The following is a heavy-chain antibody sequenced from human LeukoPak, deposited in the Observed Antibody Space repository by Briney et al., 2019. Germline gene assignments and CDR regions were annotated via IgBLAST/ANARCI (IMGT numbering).Heavy chain of an antibody. J-gene: IGHJ4*02. D-gene: IGHD2-2*01. Sequence: SETLSLTCTVSGASISSSTYYWGWIRQPPGTGLEWIGSAAYSGNTYYNPSLKSRFTILVDTSKNQFSLKMTSVTAADTAVYYCVRVSSASWYLIDYWGQGTLVTVSS. V-gene: IGHV4-39*07. CDR2: AAYSGNT. CDR3: VRVSSASWYLIDY. CDR1: GASISSSTYY.